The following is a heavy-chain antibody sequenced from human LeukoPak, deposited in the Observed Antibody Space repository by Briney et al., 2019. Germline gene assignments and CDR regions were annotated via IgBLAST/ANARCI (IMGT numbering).Heavy chain of an antibody. V-gene: IGHV3-33*06. CDR3: AKDRGLLGAFDY. Sequence: PGGSLRLSCAASGFTFSSYAMSWVRQAPGKGLEWVAVIWYDGSNKYHVDSVKGRFTISRDNSKNTLYLQMNSLRAEDTAVYYCAKDRGLLGAFDYWGQGSLVTVSS. CDR2: IWYDGSNK. D-gene: IGHD1-26*01. CDR1: GFTFSSYA. J-gene: IGHJ4*02.